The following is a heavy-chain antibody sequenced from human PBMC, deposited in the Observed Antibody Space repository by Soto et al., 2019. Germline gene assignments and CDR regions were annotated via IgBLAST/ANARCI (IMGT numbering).Heavy chain of an antibody. CDR2: IYYSGST. CDR1: GGSISSGDFY. J-gene: IGHJ4*01. V-gene: IGHV4-30-4*01. CDR3: ARAEDSSDRFDY. D-gene: IGHD4-17*01. Sequence: SETLSLTCTVSGGSISSGDFYWSWIRQPPGKGLELIGNIYYSGSTYYNPSLRSRAIMSVDTSQNQFSLKLSSLTAADTAVYFCARAEDSSDRFDYWGNGAPVTVSS.